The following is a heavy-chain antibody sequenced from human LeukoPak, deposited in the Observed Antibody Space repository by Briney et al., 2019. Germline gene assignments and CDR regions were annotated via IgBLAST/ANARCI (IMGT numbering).Heavy chain of an antibody. D-gene: IGHD3-22*01. V-gene: IGHV3-23*01. J-gene: IGHJ4*02. CDR2: ITGGGGST. Sequence: GGSLRLSCAASGFTFSSYAMSWVRRAPGKGLEWVSDITGGGGSTYYADSVKGRFTISRDNSKNTLYPQMNSLRAEDTAVYFCAKLSGYHGAYWGQGTLVTVSS. CDR3: AKLSGYHGAY. CDR1: GFTFSSYA.